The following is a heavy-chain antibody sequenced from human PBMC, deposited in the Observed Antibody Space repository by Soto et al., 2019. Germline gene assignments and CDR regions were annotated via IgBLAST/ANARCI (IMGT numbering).Heavy chain of an antibody. CDR1: GFTFSSYA. D-gene: IGHD6-19*01. CDR3: ATRGSASHTNY. Sequence: EVQLLESGGGLVQPGGSLRLSCAASGFTFSSYAMRWVRQAPVKGLEWVSAISGSGGSTYYADSVKGRFTISRDNSKNTLYRQMNSLRAEDTAVYSCATRGSASHTNYWGQGTLVTVSS. CDR2: ISGSGGST. V-gene: IGHV3-23*01. J-gene: IGHJ4*02.